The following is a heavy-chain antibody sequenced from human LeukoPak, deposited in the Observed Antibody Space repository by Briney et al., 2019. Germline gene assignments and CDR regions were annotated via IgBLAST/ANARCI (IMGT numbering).Heavy chain of an antibody. J-gene: IGHJ4*02. Sequence: EASVKVSCKASGGTFSSYAISWVRQAPGQGLEWMGRNIPILGVANYAQKFQGRVTITADKSTSTAYMELSSLRSEDTAVYYCARGPLGYCSSTSCYSLLYWGQGTLVTVSS. CDR3: ARGPLGYCSSTSCYSLLY. V-gene: IGHV1-69*04. CDR1: GGTFSSYA. CDR2: NIPILGVA. D-gene: IGHD2-2*01.